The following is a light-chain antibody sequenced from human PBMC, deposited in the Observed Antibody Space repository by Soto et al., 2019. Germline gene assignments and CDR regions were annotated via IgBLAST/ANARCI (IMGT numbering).Light chain of an antibody. Sequence: QSVLTQPASLSGSPGQSITISCTGTSSDAGGYNYVSWYQQHPGKAPELMIYDVSNRPSGVSNRFSGSKSGNTASLTISGLQAEDEADYYCSSYTSSSTYVFGTGTKVTVL. CDR1: SSDAGGYNY. V-gene: IGLV2-14*01. CDR3: SSYTSSSTYV. J-gene: IGLJ1*01. CDR2: DVS.